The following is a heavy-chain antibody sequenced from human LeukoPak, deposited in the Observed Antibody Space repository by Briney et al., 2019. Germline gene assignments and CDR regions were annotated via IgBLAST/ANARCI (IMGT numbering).Heavy chain of an antibody. V-gene: IGHV1-8*01. CDR2: INPNSGNT. D-gene: IGHD3-22*01. J-gene: IGHJ4*02. CDR1: GYTFTSYD. Sequence: ASVKVSCKASGYTFTSYDINWVRQATGQGLEWMGWINPNSGNTGYAQKFQGRVTMTRNTSISTAYTELSSLRSEDTAVYYCARGRPDYYDSSGSTEGFDYWGQGTLVTVSS. CDR3: ARGRPDYYDSSGSTEGFDY.